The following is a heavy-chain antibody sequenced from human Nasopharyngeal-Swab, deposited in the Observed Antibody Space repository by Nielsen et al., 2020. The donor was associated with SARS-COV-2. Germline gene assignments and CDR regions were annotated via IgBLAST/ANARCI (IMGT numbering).Heavy chain of an antibody. CDR3: ARGTVLLRYFDWSCWYFDL. J-gene: IGHJ2*01. V-gene: IGHV4-34*01. D-gene: IGHD3-9*01. Sequence: WIRRPPGKGREWIGEINHRGSTNYNPPLKSRVTISVDTSKNQFSLKLSSATAADTAVYYCARGTVLLRYFDWSCWYFDLWGRGTLVTVSS. CDR2: INHRGST.